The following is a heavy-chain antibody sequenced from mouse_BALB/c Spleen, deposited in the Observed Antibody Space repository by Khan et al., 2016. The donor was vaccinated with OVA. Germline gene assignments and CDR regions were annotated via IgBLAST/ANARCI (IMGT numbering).Heavy chain of an antibody. CDR3: TRLVDY. CDR2: INSGGST. J-gene: IGHJ4*01. Sequence: EVELVESGGGLVKPGGSLKLSCAASGFTFSSYAVSWIRQTPEKRLEWVASINSGGSTYYPDSGKCRFTISRDDARNILYLQMSSLRSEDTAMYYCTRLVDYWGQGTSVTVSS. CDR1: GFTFSSYA. V-gene: IGHV5-6-5*01.